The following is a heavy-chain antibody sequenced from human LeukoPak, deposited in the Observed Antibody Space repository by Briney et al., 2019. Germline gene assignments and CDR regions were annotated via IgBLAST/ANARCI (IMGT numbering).Heavy chain of an antibody. CDR1: GFTFSSYS. J-gene: IGHJ4*02. Sequence: NSGRSLRLSCAASGFTFSSYSMNWVRQAPGKGLEWVSSITSGGHIYYPDSLKGRFTTSRDNAKNSLYLQMNSLRAEDTAIYYCARGAEYYYDSSGYFPFDYWGQGTLVTVSS. D-gene: IGHD3-22*01. V-gene: IGHV3-21*01. CDR2: ITSGGHI. CDR3: ARGAEYYYDSSGYFPFDY.